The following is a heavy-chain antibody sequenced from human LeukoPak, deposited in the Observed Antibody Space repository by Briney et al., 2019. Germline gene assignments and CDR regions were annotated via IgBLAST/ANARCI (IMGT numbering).Heavy chain of an antibody. Sequence: PGGSLRLSCAASGFTFSSYSMNWVRQAPGKGLEWVSSISSSSSYIYYADSVKGRFTISRDNAKNSLYLQMNSLRAEDTAVYYCARDRGEGYNIDFYFDYWGQGTLVTVSS. CDR3: ARDRGEGYNIDFYFDY. J-gene: IGHJ4*02. CDR1: GFTFSSYS. CDR2: ISSSSSYI. V-gene: IGHV3-21*01. D-gene: IGHD5-24*01.